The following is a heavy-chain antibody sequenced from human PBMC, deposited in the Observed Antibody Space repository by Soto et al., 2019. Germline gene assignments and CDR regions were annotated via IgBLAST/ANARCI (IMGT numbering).Heavy chain of an antibody. D-gene: IGHD4-4*01. CDR3: AKETVGPFDY. Sequence: PGGSLRLSCAASGFSVSDNHMNWVRQAPGKGLEWVSLIYSGGYTYYADSVKGRFTISRDHSKNTLFLQMNTLRVEDTAVYFCAKETVGPFDYWGQGALVTVSS. CDR2: IYSGGYT. J-gene: IGHJ4*02. V-gene: IGHV3-53*01. CDR1: GFSVSDNH.